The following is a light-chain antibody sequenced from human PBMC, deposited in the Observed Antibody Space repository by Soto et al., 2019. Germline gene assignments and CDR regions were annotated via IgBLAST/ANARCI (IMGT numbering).Light chain of an antibody. J-gene: IGKJ2*01. CDR3: QHYGSSPPYT. CDR1: QRVSSGY. Sequence: EIVLTQSPGTLSLSPGERATLSCRASQRVSSGYLGWYQQRPGQAPRLLLYGASNRAAGIPDRFSGRGSETDFTLTISRLEPEDFAVYYCQHYGSSPPYTFGQGTKLEIK. V-gene: IGKV3-20*01. CDR2: GAS.